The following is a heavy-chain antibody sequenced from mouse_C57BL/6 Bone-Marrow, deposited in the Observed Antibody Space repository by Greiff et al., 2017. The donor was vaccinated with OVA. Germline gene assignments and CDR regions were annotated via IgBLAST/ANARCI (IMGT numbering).Heavy chain of an antibody. V-gene: IGHV5-6*01. CDR3: ARPGAITTVEYFDD. CDR2: ISSGGSYT. CDR1: GFTFSSYG. D-gene: IGHD1-1*01. J-gene: IGHJ2*01. Sequence: EVKLMESGGDLVKPGGSLTLSCAASGFTFSSYGMSWVHQTPDKRLEWVATISSGGSYTYYPASVKGRFTISRDNAKNTLYLQMSSLKSEDTAMDYCARPGAITTVEYFDDWGQGTTLTVSS.